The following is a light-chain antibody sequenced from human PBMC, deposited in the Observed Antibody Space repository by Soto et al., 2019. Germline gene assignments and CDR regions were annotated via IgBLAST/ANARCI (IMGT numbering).Light chain of an antibody. CDR1: QSVDIN. J-gene: IGKJ1*01. CDR2: GAS. Sequence: DIVLTQSPATLSLSPGERATLSCGASQSVDINLAWYQQKPGQAPRLLIYGASTRATDMPGRFSGRGAGAEFTLTISSLQSEDFAVYYCQQYRSWPRTFGQGTKVDI. V-gene: IGKV3-15*01. CDR3: QQYRSWPRT.